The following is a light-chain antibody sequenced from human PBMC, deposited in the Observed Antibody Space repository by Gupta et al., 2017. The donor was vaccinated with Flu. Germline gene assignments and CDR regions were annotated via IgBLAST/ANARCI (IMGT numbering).Light chain of an antibody. CDR2: AAS. V-gene: IGKV1-17*01. Sequence: DIQMTPSPSSLSASVGDRVTITCRASQGIRHDLGWFQQKPGKAPKRLIYAASSLERGVPSRFNGSASGTEFTLTINALQPEDSATYYCLHHNSYPYTFGQGTKLEIK. J-gene: IGKJ2*01. CDR3: LHHNSYPYT. CDR1: QGIRHD.